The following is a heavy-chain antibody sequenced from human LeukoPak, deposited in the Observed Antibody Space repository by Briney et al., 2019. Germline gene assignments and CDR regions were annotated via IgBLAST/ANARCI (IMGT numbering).Heavy chain of an antibody. CDR3: ARNPAKVFPAVY. CDR1: GFIFSSYA. D-gene: IGHD2-2*01. Sequence: GGSLRLSCAASGFIFSSYAMIWVRQAPGKGLEWVGNINQDGSDIYYVDSVKGRFTIYRDNAKNSLSLQMNSLRADDTAVYYCARNPAKVFPAVYWGQGTLVTVSS. V-gene: IGHV3-7*01. J-gene: IGHJ4*02. CDR2: INQDGSDI.